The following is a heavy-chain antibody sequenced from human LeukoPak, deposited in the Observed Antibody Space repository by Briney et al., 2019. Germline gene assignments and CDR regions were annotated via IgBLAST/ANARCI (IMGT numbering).Heavy chain of an antibody. V-gene: IGHV4-39*07. Sequence: PSETLSLTCTVSGGSISSSSYYWGWIRQPPGKGLEWIGSIYYSGSTYYNPSLKSRVTISVDTSKNQFSLKLSSVTAADTAVYYCARDSITYHYGSGSYYSDHWGQGTLVTVSS. CDR2: IYYSGST. CDR3: ARDSITYHYGSGSYYSDH. J-gene: IGHJ4*02. CDR1: GGSISSSSYY. D-gene: IGHD3-10*01.